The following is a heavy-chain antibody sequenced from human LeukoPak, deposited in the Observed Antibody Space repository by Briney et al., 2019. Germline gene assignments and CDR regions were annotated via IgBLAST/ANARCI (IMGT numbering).Heavy chain of an antibody. Sequence: GGSLRLSCAASGFTFSSYAMSWVRQAPGKGLEWVSAISGSGGSTYYADSVKGRFTISRDNSKNTLYLQMNSLRAEDTAVYYCAKVSSAYYDFWSGSIFDYWGQGTLVTVSS. D-gene: IGHD3-3*01. CDR2: ISGSGGST. CDR1: GFTFSSYA. V-gene: IGHV3-23*01. J-gene: IGHJ4*02. CDR3: AKVSSAYYDFWSGSIFDY.